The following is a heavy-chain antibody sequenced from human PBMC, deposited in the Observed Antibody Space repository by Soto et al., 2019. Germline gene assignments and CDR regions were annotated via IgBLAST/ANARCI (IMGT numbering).Heavy chain of an antibody. CDR3: ARDHRRSWFGESKFSGMDV. J-gene: IGHJ6*02. CDR1: GYTFTSYG. D-gene: IGHD3-10*01. CDR2: ISAYNGNT. V-gene: IGHV1-18*04. Sequence: QVQLVQSGAEVKKPGASVKVSCKASGYTFTSYGISWVRQAPGQGLEWMGWISAYNGNTNYAQKLQGRVTMTTDTSTSTAYMELRSLRSDDTAVYYCARDHRRSWFGESKFSGMDVWGQGTTVTVSS.